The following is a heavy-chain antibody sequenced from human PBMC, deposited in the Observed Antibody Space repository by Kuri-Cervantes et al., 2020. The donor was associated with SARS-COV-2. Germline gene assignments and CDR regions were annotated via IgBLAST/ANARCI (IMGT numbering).Heavy chain of an antibody. CDR2: ISSSGSTI. CDR1: GFTFSDYY. Sequence: GESLKISCAASGFTFSDYYMSWIRQAPGKGLEWVSYISSSGSTIYYADSVKGRFTISRDNAKNSLYLQMNSLRAEDTAVYFCARAPSGSPTDYWGQGTLVTVSS. J-gene: IGHJ4*02. D-gene: IGHD1-26*01. V-gene: IGHV3-11*04. CDR3: ARAPSGSPTDY.